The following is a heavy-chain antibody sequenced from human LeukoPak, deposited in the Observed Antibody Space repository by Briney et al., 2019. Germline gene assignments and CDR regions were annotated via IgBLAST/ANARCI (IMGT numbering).Heavy chain of an antibody. CDR2: VSGSGGNT. D-gene: IGHD3-16*01. CDR3: AKTLGYYDGYVEN. CDR1: GFSFSSCA. Sequence: GGSLRPSCAAPGFSFSSCATSSVRLAPGKGLEWVSAVSGSGGNTHDADSVRGRFTISRDNSKNTLYVQMNSLRAEDTAVYYCAKTLGYYDGYVENWGQETTVTVSS. V-gene: IGHV3-23*01. J-gene: IGHJ6*02.